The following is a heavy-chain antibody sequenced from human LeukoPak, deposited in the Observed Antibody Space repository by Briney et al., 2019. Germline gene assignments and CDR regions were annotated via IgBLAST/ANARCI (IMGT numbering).Heavy chain of an antibody. CDR3: ARDQGYGSSSGDC. CDR2: IWYDGSNK. D-gene: IGHD6-6*01. CDR1: GFTFSTYD. V-gene: IGHV3-33*01. J-gene: IGHJ4*02. Sequence: PGRSLRLSCAASGFTFSTYDMHWVRQAPGKGLEWVAVIWYDGSNKYYADSVKGRFTISRDNSKSTLYLQMNSLRAEDTALYYCARDQGYGSSSGDCWGQGTLVTVSS.